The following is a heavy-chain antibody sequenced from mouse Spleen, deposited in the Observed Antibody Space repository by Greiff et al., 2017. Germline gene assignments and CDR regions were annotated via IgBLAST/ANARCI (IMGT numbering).Heavy chain of an antibody. V-gene: IGHV1-15*01. CDR3: TRAGTGYYAMDY. CDR1: GYTFTDYE. CDR2: IDPETGGT. J-gene: IGHJ4*01. Sequence: QVQLQQSGAELVRPGASVTLSCKASGYTFTDYEMHWVKQTPVHGLEWIGAIDPETGGTAYNQKFKGKAILTADKSSSTAYMELPGLTSEDSAVYYCTRAGTGYYAMDYWGQGTSVTVSS. D-gene: IGHD4-1*01.